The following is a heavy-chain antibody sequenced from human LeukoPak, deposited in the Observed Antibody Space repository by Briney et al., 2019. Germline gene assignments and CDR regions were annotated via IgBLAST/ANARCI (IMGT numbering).Heavy chain of an antibody. Sequence: PGGSLRLSCAASGFTFSSYGMHWVRQAPVKGLEWVAVISYDGSNKYYADSVKGRFTISRDNSKNTLYLQMNSLRAEDTAVYYCAKDRGEMATNPADYWGQGTLVTVSS. V-gene: IGHV3-30*18. J-gene: IGHJ4*02. CDR1: GFTFSSYG. CDR2: ISYDGSNK. D-gene: IGHD5-24*01. CDR3: AKDRGEMATNPADY.